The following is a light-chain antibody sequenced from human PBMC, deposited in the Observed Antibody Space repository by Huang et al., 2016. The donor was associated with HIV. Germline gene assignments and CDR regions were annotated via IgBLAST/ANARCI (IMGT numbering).Light chain of an antibody. CDR1: QTVLYSLNKKNY. CDR3: LQYYSVPQT. J-gene: IGKJ1*01. Sequence: DIVMTQSPASLAVSPGERATINSNSSQTVLYSLNKKNYLAWFQQKPGWPPKLLIYWATTRESGVPDRFSGSGSGTDFTLTINNLQAEDVAVYFCLQYYSVPQTFGHGTKVEIK. CDR2: WAT. V-gene: IGKV4-1*01.